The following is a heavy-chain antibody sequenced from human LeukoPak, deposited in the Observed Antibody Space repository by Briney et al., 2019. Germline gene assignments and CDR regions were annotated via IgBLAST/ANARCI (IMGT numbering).Heavy chain of an antibody. D-gene: IGHD2-2*01. CDR2: IKQDGNEK. J-gene: IGHJ5*02. V-gene: IGHV3-7*01. CDR3: ARVGLGYCSSTSCHNWFVP. CDR1: GFTFSSYW. Sequence: PGGSLRLSCAASGFTFSSYWMNWVRQAPGKGLEWVANIKQDGNEKFYVDSVKGRFTISRDNAKNSLYLQMNSLRAEDTAVYYCARVGLGYCSSTSCHNWFVPWGQGTLVTVSS.